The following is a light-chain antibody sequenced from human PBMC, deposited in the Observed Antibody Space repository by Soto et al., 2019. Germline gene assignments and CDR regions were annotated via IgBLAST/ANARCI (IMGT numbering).Light chain of an antibody. CDR1: QSVLYSSNNKKY. CDR2: WAS. V-gene: IGKV4-1*01. CDR3: QQYYSTPYT. J-gene: IGKJ2*01. Sequence: DIVMTQSPDSLAVSLGERATINCKSSQSVLYSSNNKKYLAWYQQKPGQPPKLLIYWASTRESGVPDRFSGSGSGKDFTLTISSLQAEDVAVYYCQQYYSTPYTFGQGTKLEIK.